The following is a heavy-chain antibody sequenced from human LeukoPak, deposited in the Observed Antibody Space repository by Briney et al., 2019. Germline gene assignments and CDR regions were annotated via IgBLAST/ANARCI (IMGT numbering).Heavy chain of an antibody. J-gene: IGHJ4*02. V-gene: IGHV3-7*01. CDR3: AREFRFLEWLPAPGYDY. D-gene: IGHD3-3*01. CDR1: GFTFSSYA. CDR2: IKQDGSEK. Sequence: GGSLRLSCAASGFTFSSYAMSWVRQAPGKGLEWVANIKQDGSEKYYVDSVKGRFTISRDNAKNSLYLQMNSLRAEDTAVYYCAREFRFLEWLPAPGYDYWGQGTLVTVSS.